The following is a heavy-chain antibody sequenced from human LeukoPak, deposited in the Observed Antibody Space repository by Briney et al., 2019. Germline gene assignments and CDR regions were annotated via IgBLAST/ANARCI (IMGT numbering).Heavy chain of an antibody. J-gene: IGHJ4*02. CDR2: ISSSSSYI. V-gene: IGHV3-21*01. D-gene: IGHD2-21*01. Sequence: GGSLRLSCAASGLTFSSYSMNWVRQAPGKGLEWVSSISSSSSYIYYADSVKGRFTISRDNAKNSLYLQMNSLRAEDTAVYYCARGQGSKIAILDYWGQGTLVTVSS. CDR1: GLTFSSYS. CDR3: ARGQGSKIAILDY.